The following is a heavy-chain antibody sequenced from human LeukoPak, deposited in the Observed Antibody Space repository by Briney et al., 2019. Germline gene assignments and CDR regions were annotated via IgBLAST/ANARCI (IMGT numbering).Heavy chain of an antibody. CDR1: GFTFSSYG. J-gene: IGHJ3*02. CDR3: AKDSGVGAPRGAFDI. D-gene: IGHD1-26*01. CDR2: IRYDGSNK. Sequence: GGSLRLSCAASGFTFSSYGMHWVRQAPGKGLEWVAFIRYDGSNKYYADSVKGRFTISRDNSKNTLYLQMNSLRAEDTAVYYCAKDSGVGAPRGAFDIWGQGTMVTVSS. V-gene: IGHV3-30*02.